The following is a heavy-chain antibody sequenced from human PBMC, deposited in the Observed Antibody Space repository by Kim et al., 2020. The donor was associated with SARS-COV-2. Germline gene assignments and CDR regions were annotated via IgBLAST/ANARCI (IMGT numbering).Heavy chain of an antibody. CDR3: VKDGKWNQHIVLGY. CDR2: ICCDGSNP. V-gene: IGHV3-33*07. D-gene: IGHD2-8*02. CDR1: GFSFDTSD. Sequence: GGSLRLSCAVAGFSFDTSDMYWVRQAPGKGLEWVSAICCDGSNPDNSDLVKGRFTISRDNSKNSVHLQMNSLRMEDTAVYYCVKDGKWNQHIVLGY. J-gene: IGHJ2*01.